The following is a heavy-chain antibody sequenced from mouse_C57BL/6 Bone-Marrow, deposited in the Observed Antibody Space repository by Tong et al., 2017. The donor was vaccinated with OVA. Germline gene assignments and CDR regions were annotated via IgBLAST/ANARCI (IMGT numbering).Heavy chain of an antibody. D-gene: IGHD4-1*01. J-gene: IGHJ3*01. CDR1: EYEFHSHD. CDR2: INSDGGST. V-gene: IGHV5-2*01. Sequence: EQLQEAGGGLVQPGESLKLSCEYNEYEFHSHDMSWVRKTPAKRMVLVAAINSDGGSTYYPDTMERRYIISRDNTKKTLYLQMSSLRSEDTALYYCARLTGSFAYRGQGTLLTVAA. CDR3: ARLTGSFAY.